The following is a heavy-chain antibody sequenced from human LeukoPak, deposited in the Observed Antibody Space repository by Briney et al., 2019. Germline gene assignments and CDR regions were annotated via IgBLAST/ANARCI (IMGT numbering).Heavy chain of an antibody. CDR1: GYTLTELS. CDR2: FDPEDGET. J-gene: IGHJ5*02. CDR3: ATDITGTTRWFDP. Sequence: GASVKVSCKVSGYTLTELSMHWVRQAPGKGLEWMGGFDPEDGETIYAQKFQGRVTMTEDTSTDTAYIELSSLRSEDTAVYYCATDITGTTRWFDPWGQGTLVTASS. V-gene: IGHV1-24*01. D-gene: IGHD1-7*01.